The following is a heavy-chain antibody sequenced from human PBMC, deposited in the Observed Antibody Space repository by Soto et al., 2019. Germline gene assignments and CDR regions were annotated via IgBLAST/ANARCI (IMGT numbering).Heavy chain of an antibody. V-gene: IGHV3-21*01. J-gene: IGHJ2*01. Sequence: EVQLVESGGGLVKPGGSLRLSCAASGFTFSSYSMNWVRQAPGKGLEWVSSISSSSSYIYYADSVKGRFTISRDNAKNSLYLQMNSLRAEDTAVYYCARDTYYDFWSGYYPPYWYFDLWGRGTLVTVSS. CDR1: GFTFSSYS. CDR2: ISSSSSYI. D-gene: IGHD3-3*01. CDR3: ARDTYYDFWSGYYPPYWYFDL.